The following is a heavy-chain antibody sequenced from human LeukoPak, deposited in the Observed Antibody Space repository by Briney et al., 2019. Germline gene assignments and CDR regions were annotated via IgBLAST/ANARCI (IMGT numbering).Heavy chain of an antibody. J-gene: IGHJ4*02. D-gene: IGHD3-10*01. CDR1: GFTFSSYG. V-gene: IGHV3-33*08. Sequence: GGSLRLSCAASGFTFSSYGMHWVRQAPGKGLEWVAVIWYDGSNKYYADSVKGRFTISRDNSKNTLYLQMNSLRAEDTAVYYCASDPSYGSGSYFDYWGQGTLVTVSS. CDR3: ASDPSYGSGSYFDY. CDR2: IWYDGSNK.